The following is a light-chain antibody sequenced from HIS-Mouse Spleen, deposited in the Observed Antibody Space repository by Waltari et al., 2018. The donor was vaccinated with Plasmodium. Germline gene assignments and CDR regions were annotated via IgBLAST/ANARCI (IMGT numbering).Light chain of an antibody. Sequence: PGDRVTLSCRASQSVSSSYLTWYQQKPGQAPRLLIYGASTRATSIPARFSGSGSGTDFTLTTSSLQPEDFAVYYCQQDYNLPTWTFGQGTKVEIK. J-gene: IGKJ1*01. CDR3: QQDYNLPTWT. CDR1: QSVSSSY. CDR2: GAS. V-gene: IGKV3D-7*01.